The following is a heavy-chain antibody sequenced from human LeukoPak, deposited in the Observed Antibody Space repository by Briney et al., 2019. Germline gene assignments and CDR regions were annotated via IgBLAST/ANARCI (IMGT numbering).Heavy chain of an antibody. CDR2: IYYSGST. D-gene: IGHD1-26*01. V-gene: IGHV4-59*12. Sequence: PSETLSLTCTVSGGSISSYYWSWIRQPPGKGLEWIGYIYYSGSTNYNPSLKSRVTISVDTSKNQFSLKLSSVTAADTAVYYCARSSSVGATTSFDYRGQGTLVTVSS. CDR1: GGSISSYY. J-gene: IGHJ4*02. CDR3: ARSSSVGATTSFDY.